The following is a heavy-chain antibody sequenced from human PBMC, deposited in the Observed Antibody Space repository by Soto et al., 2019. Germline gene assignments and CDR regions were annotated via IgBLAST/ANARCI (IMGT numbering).Heavy chain of an antibody. CDR2: ISAHNGNT. CDR3: ARPSSDYSDRGWSLAY. D-gene: IGHD4-17*01. CDR1: GYTFTGYA. Sequence: QVQLVQSGAEVKNPGASVTVSCKASGYTFTGYAISWVRQAPGQGLEWMGWISAHNGNTNFAQKFQGRVTMTTDTSTSTAYMELRSLRSDDTAVYYCARPSSDYSDRGWSLAYWGQGTLVTVSS. J-gene: IGHJ4*02. V-gene: IGHV1-18*01.